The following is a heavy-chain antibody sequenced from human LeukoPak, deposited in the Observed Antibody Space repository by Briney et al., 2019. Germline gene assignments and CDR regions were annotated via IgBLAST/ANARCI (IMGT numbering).Heavy chain of an antibody. V-gene: IGHV3-11*04. Sequence: PGGSLTLSCAASGFTFSDYYMSWIRQAPGKGLEWVSYISSSGSTIYYADSVKGRFTISRDNAKNSLYLQMSSLRAEDTAVYYCASRNSKWLVNYFDYWGQGTLVTVSS. CDR3: ASRNSKWLVNYFDY. J-gene: IGHJ4*02. CDR2: ISSSGSTI. D-gene: IGHD6-19*01. CDR1: GFTFSDYY.